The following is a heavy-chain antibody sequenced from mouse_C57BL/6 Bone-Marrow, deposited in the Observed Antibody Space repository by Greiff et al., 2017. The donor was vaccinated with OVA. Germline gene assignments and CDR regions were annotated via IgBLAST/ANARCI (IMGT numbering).Heavy chain of an antibody. CDR2: IYPGDGDT. D-gene: IGHD4-1*01. V-gene: IGHV1-80*01. CDR3: ARESWDWYFDV. CDR1: GYAFSSYW. Sequence: VKLQESGAELVKPGASVKISCKASGYAFSSYWMNWVKQRPGKGLEWIGQIYPGDGDTNYNGKFKGKATLTADKSSSTAYMQLSSLTSEDSAVYFCARESWDWYFDVWGTGTTVTVSS. J-gene: IGHJ1*03.